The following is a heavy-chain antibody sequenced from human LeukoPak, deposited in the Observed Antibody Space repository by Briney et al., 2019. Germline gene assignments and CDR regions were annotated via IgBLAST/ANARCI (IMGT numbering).Heavy chain of an antibody. Sequence: SETLSLTCTVSGGSISSYYWSWLRQPPGKGPEWIGYVTYTGSKYNPSLKSRVTISTDRSKKEVSLRLSSVTAADTAMYFCARHVDTALIGAFHIWGQGTMVTVS. J-gene: IGHJ3*02. CDR3: ARHVDTALIGAFHI. V-gene: IGHV4-59*08. CDR1: GGSISSYY. CDR2: VTYTGS. D-gene: IGHD5-18*01.